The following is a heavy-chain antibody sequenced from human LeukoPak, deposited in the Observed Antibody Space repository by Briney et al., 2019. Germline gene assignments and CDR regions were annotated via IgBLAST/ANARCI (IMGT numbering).Heavy chain of an antibody. CDR1: GDSVSNYY. D-gene: IGHD3-9*01. V-gene: IGHV4-59*02. Sequence: SETPSLTCTVPGDSVSNYYWSWIRQPPGKRLEWIGCIYYSESATYNPSLKSRVTISLDTSKNQFFLKLSSVTAADTAVYYCARKRSFDLWGQGTLVTVSS. J-gene: IGHJ4*02. CDR2: IYYSESA. CDR3: ARKRSFDL.